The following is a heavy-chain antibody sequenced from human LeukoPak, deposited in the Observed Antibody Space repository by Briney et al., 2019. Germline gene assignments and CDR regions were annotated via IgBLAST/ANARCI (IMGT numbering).Heavy chain of an antibody. J-gene: IGHJ3*02. V-gene: IGHV3-30-3*01. Sequence: GGSLRLSCAASGFTFSYYAMHWVRQAPGKGLEWVAFISSDGSDKYYADSVKGRFTISRDNSKNTLYLKMTSLRGEDTAMYYCAREGTARDAFDIWGQGTMVTVSS. D-gene: IGHD2-21*02. CDR2: ISSDGSDK. CDR1: GFTFSYYA. CDR3: AREGTARDAFDI.